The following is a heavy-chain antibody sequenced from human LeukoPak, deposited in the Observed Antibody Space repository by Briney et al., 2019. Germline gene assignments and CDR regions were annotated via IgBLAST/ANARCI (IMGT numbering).Heavy chain of an antibody. Sequence: SVKVSCKASGFTFNTYSAVQWVRQARGQRLEWIGWIVVGSGHTNYAQKFQERVTITRDMSTSTAYMELNSLRSEDTAVYYCAADHPNYDYWGQGTLVTVSS. CDR1: GFTFNTYSA. V-gene: IGHV1-58*01. CDR2: IVVGSGHT. D-gene: IGHD5-24*01. CDR3: AADHPNYDY. J-gene: IGHJ4*02.